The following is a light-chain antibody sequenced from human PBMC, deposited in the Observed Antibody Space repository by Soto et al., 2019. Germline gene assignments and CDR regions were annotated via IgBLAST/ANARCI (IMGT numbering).Light chain of an antibody. Sequence: PGERATLSCRASQSVSSSYLAWYQQKPGQAPRLLIYGASSRATGIPDRFSGSGSGTDFTLTISRLEPEDFAVYYCQQYGSSPTYTFGQGTKLEIK. CDR3: QQYGSSPTYT. CDR1: QSVSSSY. J-gene: IGKJ2*01. CDR2: GAS. V-gene: IGKV3-20*01.